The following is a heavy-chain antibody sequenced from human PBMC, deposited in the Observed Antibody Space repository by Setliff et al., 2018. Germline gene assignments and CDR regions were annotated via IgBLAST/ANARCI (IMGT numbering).Heavy chain of an antibody. D-gene: IGHD6-19*01. CDR1: GDSISSDDYY. Sequence: SETLSLTCTVSGDSISSDDYYWGWIRQPPGKGLEWIGSFFYSGSTFYNPSLKSRLSISVDTSKRQFSLNLRSVTAADMAVYYCAREQWLDPPGYYYMDVWAKGTTVTVSS. V-gene: IGHV4-39*07. CDR2: FFYSGST. CDR3: AREQWLDPPGYYYMDV. J-gene: IGHJ6*03.